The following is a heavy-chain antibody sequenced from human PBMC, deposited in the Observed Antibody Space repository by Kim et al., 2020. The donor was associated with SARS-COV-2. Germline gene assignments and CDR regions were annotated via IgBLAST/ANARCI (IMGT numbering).Heavy chain of an antibody. V-gene: IGHV1-69*04. CDR3: ARDRITMVRGVTPDTYYYGMDV. CDR2: IIPILGIA. Sequence: SVKVSCKASGGTFSSYAISWVRQAPGQGLEWMGRIIPILGIANYAQKFQGRVTITADKSTSTAYMELSSLRSEDTAVYYCARDRITMVRGVTPDTYYYGMDVWGQGTTVTVSS. CDR1: GGTFSSYA. J-gene: IGHJ6*02. D-gene: IGHD3-10*01.